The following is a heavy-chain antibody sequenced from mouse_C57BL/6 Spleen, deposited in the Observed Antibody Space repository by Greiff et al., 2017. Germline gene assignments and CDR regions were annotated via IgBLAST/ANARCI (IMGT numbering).Heavy chain of an antibody. CDR3: TRREDYYSNLYAMDY. D-gene: IGHD2-5*01. CDR1: GYTFTDYE. Sequence: VKLQESGAELVRPGASVTLSCKASGYTFTDYEMHWVKQTPVHGLEWIGAIDPETGGTAYNQKFKGKAILTADKSSSTAYMELRSLTSEDSAVYYCTRREDYYSNLYAMDYWGQGTSVTVSS. V-gene: IGHV1-15*01. CDR2: IDPETGGT. J-gene: IGHJ4*01.